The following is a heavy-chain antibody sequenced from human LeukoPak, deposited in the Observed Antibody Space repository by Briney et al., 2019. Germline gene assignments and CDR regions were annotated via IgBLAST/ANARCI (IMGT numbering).Heavy chain of an antibody. V-gene: IGHV4-30-4*08. D-gene: IGHD2-2*01. CDR1: GGSISSGDYY. J-gene: IGHJ3*02. CDR3: ARGYCSSTSCYQDDAFDI. Sequence: SETLSLTCTVSGGSISSGDYYWSWIRQPPGKGLEWIGYIYYSGSTYYNPSLKSRVTISVDTSKNQFSLKLSSVTAADTAVYYCARGYCSSTSCYQDDAFDIWGQGTMVTVSS. CDR2: IYYSGST.